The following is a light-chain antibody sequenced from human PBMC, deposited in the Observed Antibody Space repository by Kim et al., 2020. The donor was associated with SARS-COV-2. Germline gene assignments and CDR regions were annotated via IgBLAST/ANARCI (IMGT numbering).Light chain of an antibody. CDR1: SGFIASDY. V-gene: IGLV6-57*03. J-gene: IGLJ3*02. Sequence: GKTVTISCTRTSGFIASDYVQWYQQRPGSAPTTVIYEDNLRPSGVPDRFSGSIDSSSNTASLTISVLETEDEADYYCQSFAGSAWVFGGGTQLTVL. CDR2: EDN. CDR3: QSFAGSAWV.